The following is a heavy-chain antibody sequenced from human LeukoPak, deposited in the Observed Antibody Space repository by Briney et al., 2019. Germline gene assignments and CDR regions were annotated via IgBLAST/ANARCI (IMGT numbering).Heavy chain of an antibody. D-gene: IGHD2-15*01. CDR2: IYYSGST. Sequence: SETLSLTCTVSGGSISSYYWSWIRQPPGKGLEWIGYIYYSGSTNYNPSLKSRVTISVDTSKNQFSLKLSSVTAADTAVYYCARASGGIGIPYAFDIWGQGTMVTVSS. J-gene: IGHJ3*02. V-gene: IGHV4-59*01. CDR3: ARASGGIGIPYAFDI. CDR1: GGSISSYY.